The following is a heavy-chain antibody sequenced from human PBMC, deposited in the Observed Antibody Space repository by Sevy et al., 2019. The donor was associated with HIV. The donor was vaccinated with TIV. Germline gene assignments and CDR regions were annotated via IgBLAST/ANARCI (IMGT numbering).Heavy chain of an antibody. Sequence: GGSLRLSCAASGFTFSSYSMNWVRQAPGKGLEWVSYIRSSSSTIYYADSVKGRFTISRDNAKNSLYLQMNSLRDEDTAVYYCARAFIAVAGAHAFDIWGQGTMVTVSS. V-gene: IGHV3-48*02. D-gene: IGHD6-19*01. CDR3: ARAFIAVAGAHAFDI. CDR1: GFTFSSYS. J-gene: IGHJ3*02. CDR2: IRSSSSTI.